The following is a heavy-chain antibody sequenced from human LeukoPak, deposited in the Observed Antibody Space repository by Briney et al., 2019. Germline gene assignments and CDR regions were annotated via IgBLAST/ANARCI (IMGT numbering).Heavy chain of an antibody. D-gene: IGHD3-22*01. CDR3: ARMFADYYDSSGYYHHGFDY. V-gene: IGHV1-2*02. CDR1: GYTLTGYY. CDR2: INPDSGGT. J-gene: IGHJ4*02. Sequence: GASVKVSCKASGYTLTGYYMHWVRQAPGQGLEWMGWINPDSGGTNYAQKFQGRVTMTRDTSISTAYMELSRLRSDDTAVYYCARMFADYYDSSGYYHHGFDYWGQGTLVTVSS.